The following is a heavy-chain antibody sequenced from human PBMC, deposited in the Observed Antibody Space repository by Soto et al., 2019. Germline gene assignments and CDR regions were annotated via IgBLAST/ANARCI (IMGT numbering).Heavy chain of an antibody. CDR3: ARGTMLRGPGYYYAMDV. CDR1: GGSFSGYF. D-gene: IGHD3-10*01. Sequence: PSETLSLTCAVYGGSFSGYFWTWIRQHPGKGLEWIGYIYYDGRSYYTPSLKSRVIISVDTSKNQFSLNLTAVTAADTAVYYCARGTMLRGPGYYYAMDVWGQGTTVTVSS. J-gene: IGHJ6*02. V-gene: IGHV4-34*01. CDR2: IYYDGRS.